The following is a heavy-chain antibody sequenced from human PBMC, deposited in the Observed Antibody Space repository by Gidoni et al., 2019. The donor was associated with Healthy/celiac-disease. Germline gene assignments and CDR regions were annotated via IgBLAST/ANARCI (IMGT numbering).Heavy chain of an antibody. J-gene: IGHJ4*02. V-gene: IGHV4-34*01. CDR1: GGSFSGYY. D-gene: IGHD3-3*01. CDR3: ARVDFWSGYPLDY. CDR2: INHSGST. Sequence: QVQLQQWGAGLFKPSETLSLTCAVYGGSFSGYYWSWIRQPPGKGLEWIGEINHSGSTNYNPSLKSRVTISVDTSKNQFSLKLSSVTAADTAVYYCARVDFWSGYPLDYWGQGTLVTVSS.